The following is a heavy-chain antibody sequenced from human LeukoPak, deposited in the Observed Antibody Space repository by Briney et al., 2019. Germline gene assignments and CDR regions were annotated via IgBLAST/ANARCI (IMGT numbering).Heavy chain of an antibody. Sequence: GGSLRLSCAASGFTFSDYYMSWIRQAPGKGLEWVSYISSSGSTIYYADSVKGRFTISGDNAKNSLYLQMNSLRAEDTAVYYCARVRWQTYYFDYWGQGTLVTVSS. J-gene: IGHJ4*02. CDR2: ISSSGSTI. D-gene: IGHD2-15*01. V-gene: IGHV3-11*01. CDR3: ARVRWQTYYFDY. CDR1: GFTFSDYY.